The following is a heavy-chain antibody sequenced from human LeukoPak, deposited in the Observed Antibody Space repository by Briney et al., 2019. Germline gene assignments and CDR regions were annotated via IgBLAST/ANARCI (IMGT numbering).Heavy chain of an antibody. CDR1: GGSFSGYY. Sequence: PSETLSLTCAVYGGSFSGYYWSWIRQPPGKGLEWIGEITHSGSTNYNPSLKSRVTISVDTSKNQFSLKLSSVTAADTAVYYCARGPRYWGQGTLVTVSS. CDR2: ITHSGST. V-gene: IGHV4-34*01. CDR3: ARGPRY. J-gene: IGHJ4*02.